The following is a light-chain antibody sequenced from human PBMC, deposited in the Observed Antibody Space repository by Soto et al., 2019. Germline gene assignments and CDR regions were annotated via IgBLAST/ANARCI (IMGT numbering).Light chain of an antibody. V-gene: IGKV1-5*03. CDR1: QSIRTW. J-gene: IGKJ2*01. CDR2: KAS. CDR3: QQYDSYPYT. Sequence: DIQMTQSPSTLSASVGDRVTITCRASQSIRTWLAWYQHKPENAPKLLIYKASSLESGVPLRFSGSGSGTEFTLTISSLQPDDFATYYRQQYDSYPYTFGQGTKLEIK.